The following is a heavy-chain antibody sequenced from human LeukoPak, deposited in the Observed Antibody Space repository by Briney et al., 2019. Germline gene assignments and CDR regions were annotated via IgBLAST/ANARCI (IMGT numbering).Heavy chain of an antibody. CDR3: ARGAGDYGDYLAYWYFDL. D-gene: IGHD4-17*01. Sequence: GASVKVSCKASGGTFSSYAISWVRQAPGQGLEWMGGIIPIFGTANYAQKFQGSVTITADKSTSTAYMELSSLRSEDTAVYYCARGAGDYGDYLAYWYFDLWGRGTLVTVSS. CDR2: IIPIFGTA. CDR1: GGTFSSYA. J-gene: IGHJ2*01. V-gene: IGHV1-69*06.